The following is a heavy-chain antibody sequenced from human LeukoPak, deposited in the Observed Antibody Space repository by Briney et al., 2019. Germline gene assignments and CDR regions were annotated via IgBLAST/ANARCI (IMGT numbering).Heavy chain of an antibody. V-gene: IGHV4-34*01. J-gene: IGHJ6*03. Sequence: SETLSLTCSVFGESFSGYYWTWIRQPPGKGLEWIGEIKHSGSANYSPSLKSRVTISVDTSKNQFSLKLSSVTAADTAVYYCARGAIFGVRKYYYYMDVWGKGTTVTVSS. CDR1: GESFSGYY. D-gene: IGHD3-3*01. CDR2: IKHSGSA. CDR3: ARGAIFGVRKYYYYMDV.